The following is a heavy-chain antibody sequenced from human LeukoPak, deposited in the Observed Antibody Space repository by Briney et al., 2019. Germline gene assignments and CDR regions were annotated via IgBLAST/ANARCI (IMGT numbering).Heavy chain of an antibody. J-gene: IGHJ4*02. CDR3: AREDGYCSGGDCYSYFDS. CDR2: IKKTGSET. Sequence: TGGSLRLSCAASGFTFSHYWMSWVRQAPGKGLEWVAYIKKTGSETYYVDSVKGRFPITRDNTRNSLFLQMYNLRVEDTAVYFCAREDGYCSGGDCYSYFDSWGQGTLVTVSS. CDR1: GFTFSHYW. V-gene: IGHV3-7*01. D-gene: IGHD2-15*01.